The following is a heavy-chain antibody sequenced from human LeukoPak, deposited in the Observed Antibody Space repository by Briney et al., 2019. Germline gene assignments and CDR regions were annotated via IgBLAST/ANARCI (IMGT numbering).Heavy chain of an antibody. CDR1: DDSISDYY. V-gene: IGHV4-59*01. CDR3: ARGNAFDY. J-gene: IGHJ4*02. CDR2: IYHSGSS. Sequence: SETLSLTCTVSDDSISDYYRGWIRQTPGKGLEWIGYIYHSGSSNYNPSLKSRVTLSIDTSRNQFSLKLTSVTAADTAVYYCARGNAFDYWGQGTLVTVSS.